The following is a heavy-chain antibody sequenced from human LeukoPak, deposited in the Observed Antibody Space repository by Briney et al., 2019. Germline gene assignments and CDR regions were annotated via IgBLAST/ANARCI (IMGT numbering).Heavy chain of an antibody. J-gene: IGHJ4*02. CDR2: INPNSGGT. CDR3: ARDPYDILTGYYNAGGPKYYFDY. V-gene: IGHV1-2*02. D-gene: IGHD3-9*01. Sequence: ASVKVSCKASGYTFTVYYMHWVRQAPGQGLEWMGWINPNSGGTNYAQKFQGRVTMTRDTSISTAYMELSRLRSDDTAVYYCARDPYDILTGYYNAGGPKYYFDYWGQGTLVTVSS. CDR1: GYTFTVYY.